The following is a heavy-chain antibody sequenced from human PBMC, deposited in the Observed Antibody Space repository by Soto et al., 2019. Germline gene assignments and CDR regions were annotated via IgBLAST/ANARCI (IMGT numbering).Heavy chain of an antibody. CDR3: ARRYGWLYFDH. J-gene: IGHJ4*02. Sequence: SETLSLTCTVSGDSISSSNYFWGWIRQPPGKGLEWIGTIFYSGSTYYNPSLKSRVTISVDTSKNQFSLRLISVTAADTALYYCARRYGWLYFDHWGQGSQVTVSS. CDR1: GDSISSSNYF. CDR2: IFYSGST. D-gene: IGHD6-19*01. V-gene: IGHV4-39*01.